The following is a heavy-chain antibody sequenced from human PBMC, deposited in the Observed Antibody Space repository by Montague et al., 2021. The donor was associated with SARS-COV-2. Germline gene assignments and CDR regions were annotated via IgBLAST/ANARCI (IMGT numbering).Heavy chain of an antibody. Sequence: SLRLSCAASGFTFSSAWMTWVRQSPGKGLEWVGRIKSKAVGGEIQYATSVKGRFTISRDDSENTLHLQMDSLTTEETAVYYCTADFSDTAEQMAQTDLWGQGTLVTVSS. D-gene: IGHD5-24*01. CDR2: IKSKAVGGEI. CDR1: GFTFSSAW. J-gene: IGHJ5*02. CDR3: TADFSDTAEQMAQTDL. V-gene: IGHV3-15*01.